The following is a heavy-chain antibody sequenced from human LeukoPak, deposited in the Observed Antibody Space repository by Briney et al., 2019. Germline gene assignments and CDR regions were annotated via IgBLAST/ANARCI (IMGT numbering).Heavy chain of an antibody. D-gene: IGHD6-13*01. CDR3: ASPDDTSISWPES. J-gene: IGHJ5*02. V-gene: IGHV3-30*03. CDR2: ISYDGSNK. CDR1: GFTFSSYG. Sequence: GGSLRLSCAASGFTFSSYGMSWVRQAPGKGLEWVAVISYDGSNKYYADSVKGRFTISRDNSKNTLYLQMNSLRAEDTAVYYCASPDDTSISWPESWGQGTLVTVSS.